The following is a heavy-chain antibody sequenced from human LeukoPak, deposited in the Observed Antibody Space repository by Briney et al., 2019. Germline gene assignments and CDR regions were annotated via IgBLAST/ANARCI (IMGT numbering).Heavy chain of an antibody. CDR3: AKVAVVIPAAGSNLDY. J-gene: IGHJ4*02. D-gene: IGHD2-2*01. V-gene: IGHV3-23*01. Sequence: GGSLRLSCEASGFAFSFYAMSWLRQPPGKGLEWVSTINANSGTTSYAASVRGRFTISRDNSKNTLYLQMNSLRAEDTAVYYCAKVAVVIPAAGSNLDYWGQGTLVTVSS. CDR2: INANSGTT. CDR1: GFAFSFYA.